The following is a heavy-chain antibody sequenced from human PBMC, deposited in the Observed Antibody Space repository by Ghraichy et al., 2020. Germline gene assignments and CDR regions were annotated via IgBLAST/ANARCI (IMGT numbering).Heavy chain of an antibody. D-gene: IGHD3-16*01. V-gene: IGHV4-31*03. CDR2: IYYTGTT. Sequence: SETLSLTCTVSGDSITSGGYYWSWIRQHPGKGLEWIGHIYYTGTTDYNPSLKSRVTISVNRSKKQFSLRLSFVTAADTAVYYCSRDVAYVGSGRYICFDPWGQGNPVTVSS. J-gene: IGHJ5*02. CDR1: GDSITSGGYY. CDR3: SRDVAYVGSGRYICFDP.